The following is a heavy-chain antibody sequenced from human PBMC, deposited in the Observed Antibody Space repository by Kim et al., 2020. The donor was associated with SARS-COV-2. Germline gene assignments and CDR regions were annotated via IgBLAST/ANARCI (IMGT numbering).Heavy chain of an antibody. J-gene: IGHJ4*01. CDR1: GGSISTYY. CDR2: ALYSGST. V-gene: IGHV4-59*01. Sequence: SETLSLSCTVSGGSISTYYWSWIRQPPGKGLEWIGYALYSGSTNYNPSLNSRVTISVDTSKNEVSLRLNSVTEADTAMYFCARGGSSAWYVRGVFDYWG. D-gene: IGHD6-13*01. CDR3: ARGGSSAWYVRGVFDY.